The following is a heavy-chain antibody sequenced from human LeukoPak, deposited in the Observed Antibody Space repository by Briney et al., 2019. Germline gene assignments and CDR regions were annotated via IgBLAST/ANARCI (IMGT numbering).Heavy chain of an antibody. CDR2: ISSSGSTI. CDR3: ARGGYDVLTGYYV. V-gene: IGHV3-48*04. CDR1: GFTFSSYT. Sequence: GGSLRLSCAASGFTFSSYTMNWVRQTPGKGLEWVSFISSSGSTIYYADSVEGRVTISRDNAKRSLYLQMNSLRAEDTAVYYCARGGYDVLTGYYVWGQGTLVTVSS. J-gene: IGHJ4*02. D-gene: IGHD3-9*01.